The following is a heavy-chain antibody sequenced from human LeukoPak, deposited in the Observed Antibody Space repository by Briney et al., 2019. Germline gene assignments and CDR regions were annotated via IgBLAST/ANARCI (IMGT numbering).Heavy chain of an antibody. CDR2: ISSSSSYI. V-gene: IGHV3-21*01. CDR1: GFTFSSYS. Sequence: PGGSLRLSCAASGFTFSSYSMNWVRQAPGKGLEWVSSISSSSSYIYYADSVKGRFTISRDNAKNSLYLQMNSLRAEDTAVYYCARPQLGYCSSTSCYSPDYWGQGTLVAVSS. D-gene: IGHD2-2*01. J-gene: IGHJ4*02. CDR3: ARPQLGYCSSTSCYSPDY.